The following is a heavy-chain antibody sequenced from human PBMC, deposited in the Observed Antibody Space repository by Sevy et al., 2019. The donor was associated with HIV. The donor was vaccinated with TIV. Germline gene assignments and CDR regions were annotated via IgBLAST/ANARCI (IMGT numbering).Heavy chain of an antibody. J-gene: IGHJ4*02. V-gene: IGHV5-51*01. CDR2: IYPGDSDT. Sequence: GESLKISCKGSGYSFISYWIGWVRQMPGKGLQWMGIIYPGDSDTRYSPSFQGQVTISADKSTSTAYLQWSGLKASDTATYYCARQVSCDGSTYYHPTNFDYWGQGTLVIVSS. CDR3: ARQVSCDGSTYYHPTNFDY. D-gene: IGHD3-22*01. CDR1: GYSFISYW.